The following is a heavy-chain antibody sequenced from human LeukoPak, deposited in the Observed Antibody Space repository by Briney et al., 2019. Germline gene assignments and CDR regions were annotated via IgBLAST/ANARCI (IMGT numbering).Heavy chain of an antibody. J-gene: IGHJ5*02. CDR1: GFTFSSSA. V-gene: IGHV3-23*01. Sequence: GGSLRLSCAASGFTFSSSAMSWVRQVPGKGLEWVSGISASGGSTYYADSVKGRLTISRDNSKNTLYLQMNSLRAEDTAVYYCAKWLTAVADNWFDPWGQGTLVTVSS. D-gene: IGHD6-19*01. CDR2: ISASGGST. CDR3: AKWLTAVADNWFDP.